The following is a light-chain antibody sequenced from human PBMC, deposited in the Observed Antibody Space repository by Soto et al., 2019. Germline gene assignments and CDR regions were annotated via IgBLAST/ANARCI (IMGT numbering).Light chain of an antibody. CDR1: QRVSSY. CDR2: DAS. V-gene: IGKV3-11*01. CDR3: QQRSNWPLT. J-gene: IGKJ4*01. Sequence: EIVLTQSPATLSLSPGERATLSCRASQRVSSYLAWYQQKPGQAHRLLIYDASNRATVIPARFSGSGSGTDFTLTISSLEPEDFAVYFCQQRSNWPLTFGGGTKVEIK.